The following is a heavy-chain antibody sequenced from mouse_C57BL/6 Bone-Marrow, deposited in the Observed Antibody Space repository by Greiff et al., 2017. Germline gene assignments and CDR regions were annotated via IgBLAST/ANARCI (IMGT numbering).Heavy chain of an antibody. CDR1: GYTFTSYW. V-gene: IGHV1-53*01. CDR2: INPSNGGT. D-gene: IGHD1-1*01. J-gene: IGHJ1*03. CDR3: ASPLCCGSSYHWYFDV. Sequence: QVQLQQPGTELVKPGASVKLSCKASGYTFTSYWMHWVKQRPGQGLEWIGNINPSNGGTNYNEKFKSKATLTVDKSSSTAYMQLSSLTSENSAVYDGASPLCCGSSYHWYFDVWGTGTTVTVSS.